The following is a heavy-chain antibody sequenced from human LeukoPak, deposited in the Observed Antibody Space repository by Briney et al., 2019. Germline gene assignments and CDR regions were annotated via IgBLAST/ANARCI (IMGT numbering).Heavy chain of an antibody. V-gene: IGHV1-8*01. CDR3: ARDYSSGYYYWAYFDY. J-gene: IGHJ4*02. CDR1: GYTFTSYD. CDR2: MNPNSGNT. D-gene: IGHD3-22*01. Sequence: ASVKVSCKASGYTFTSYDINWVRQATGQGLEWMGWMNPNSGNTGYAQKFQGRVTMTRNTSISTAYMELSSLRSEDTAVYYCARDYSSGYYYWAYFDYWGQGTLVTVSS.